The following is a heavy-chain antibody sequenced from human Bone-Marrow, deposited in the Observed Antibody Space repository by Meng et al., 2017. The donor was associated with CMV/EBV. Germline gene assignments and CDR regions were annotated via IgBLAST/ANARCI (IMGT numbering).Heavy chain of an antibody. Sequence: ASVKVSCKASGYTFTGYYMHWVRQAPGQGLEWMGWINPNSGGTNYAQKFQGRVTMTTDTSTSTAYMELRSLRSDDTAVYYCARDINNYCSSTSCYGGGYYWGQGTLVTVSS. CDR3: ARDINNYCSSTSCYGGGYY. J-gene: IGHJ4*02. V-gene: IGHV1-2*02. CDR1: GYTFTGYY. CDR2: INPNSGGT. D-gene: IGHD2-2*01.